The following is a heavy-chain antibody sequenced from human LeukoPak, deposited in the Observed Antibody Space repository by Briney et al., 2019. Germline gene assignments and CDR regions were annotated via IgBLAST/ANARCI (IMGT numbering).Heavy chain of an antibody. J-gene: IGHJ4*02. CDR1: GGSISSYY. CDR3: ARHRAGYCSGGSCYRPYYFDY. D-gene: IGHD2-15*01. Sequence: PSETLSLTCTASGGSISSYYWSWLRQPPGKGLEWIGYIYYSGTTNYNPSLKSRVTISVDTSKNQFSLKLGSVTAADAAVYYCARHRAGYCSGGSCYRPYYFDYWGQGTLVTVSS. V-gene: IGHV4-59*08. CDR2: IYYSGTT.